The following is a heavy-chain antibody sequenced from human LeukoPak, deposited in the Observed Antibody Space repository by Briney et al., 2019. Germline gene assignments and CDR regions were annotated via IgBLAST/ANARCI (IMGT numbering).Heavy chain of an antibody. Sequence: KPSETLSLTCAVSGYSISSGYYWGWRRQPPGKGLEWIGSIYHSGSTYYNPSLKSRVTISVDTSKNQFSLKLSSVTAADTAVYYCARETGYSSGPFDYWGQGTLVTVSS. CDR3: ARETGYSSGPFDY. J-gene: IGHJ4*02. CDR1: GYSISSGYY. V-gene: IGHV4-38-2*01. CDR2: IYHSGST. D-gene: IGHD6-19*01.